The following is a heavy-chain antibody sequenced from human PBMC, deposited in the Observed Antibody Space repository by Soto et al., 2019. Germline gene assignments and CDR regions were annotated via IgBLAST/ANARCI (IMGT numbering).Heavy chain of an antibody. CDR2: INHSGST. V-gene: IGHV4-34*01. Sequence: SETLSLPCAVYGGSFSGYYWSWIRQPPGKGLEWIGEINHSGSTNYNPSLKSRVTISVDTSKNQFSLKLSSVTAADTAVYYCARGSQIFDFWGQGTLVIVSA. J-gene: IGHJ4*02. CDR1: GGSFSGYY. CDR3: ARGSQIFDF.